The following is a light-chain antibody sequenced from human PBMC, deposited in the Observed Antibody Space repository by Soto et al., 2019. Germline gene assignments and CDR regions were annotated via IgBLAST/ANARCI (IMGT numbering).Light chain of an antibody. CDR2: GAS. V-gene: IGKV3-20*01. CDR3: QQYDFSLRT. Sequence: EIVLTQSPGTLSLSPGERATLSCRASQSASGNYLAWYQQKPGQAPRLLIYGASSRASGIPDRFSGSGSGTDFTLTISRLEPEDFAVYYCQQYDFSLRTFGQGSKVEI. CDR1: QSASGNY. J-gene: IGKJ1*01.